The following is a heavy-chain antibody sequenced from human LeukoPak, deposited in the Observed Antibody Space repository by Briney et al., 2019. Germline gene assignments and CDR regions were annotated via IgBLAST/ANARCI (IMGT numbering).Heavy chain of an antibody. Sequence: SVKVSCKASGGTFSSYAISWVRQAPGQGLEWMGGIIPIFGTANYAQKFQGRVTITADESTSTAYMELSSLRSEDTTVYYCAKDLEASSSGGCPDYWGQGTLVTVSS. V-gene: IGHV1-69*01. D-gene: IGHD6-13*01. J-gene: IGHJ4*02. CDR1: GGTFSSYA. CDR3: AKDLEASSSGGCPDY. CDR2: IIPIFGTA.